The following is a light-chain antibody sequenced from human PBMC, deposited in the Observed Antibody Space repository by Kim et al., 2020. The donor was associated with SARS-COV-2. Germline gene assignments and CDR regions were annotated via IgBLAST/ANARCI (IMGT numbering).Light chain of an antibody. Sequence: QSALTQPASVSGSPEQSITISCTGTSSDVGGYNYVSWYQQHPGKAPKIMIYDVSNRPSGVSNRFSGSKSGNTASLTISGLQAEDEADYYCSSYTSSNTIGIFGGGTKVTVL. CDR2: DVS. J-gene: IGLJ2*01. V-gene: IGLV2-14*03. CDR1: SSDVGGYNY. CDR3: SSYTSSNTIGI.